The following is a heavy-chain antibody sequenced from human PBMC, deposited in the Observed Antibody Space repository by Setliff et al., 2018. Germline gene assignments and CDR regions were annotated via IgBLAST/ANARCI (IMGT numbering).Heavy chain of an antibody. CDR1: GYSFISYD. CDR2: MNPERDNT. J-gene: IGHJ4*02. D-gene: IGHD3-16*01. Sequence: ASVKVSCKASGYSFISYDINWVRQAPGQGLEWMGWMNPERDNTGYAQKFQGRVTMTGHASINTAYMELTSLTSEDTAVYYCARNPLGPEASTPGGYWGQGTLVTVSS. V-gene: IGHV1-8*01. CDR3: ARNPLGPEASTPGGY.